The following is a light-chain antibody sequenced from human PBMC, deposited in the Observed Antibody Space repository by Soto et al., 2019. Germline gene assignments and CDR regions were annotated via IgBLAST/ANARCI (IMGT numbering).Light chain of an antibody. Sequence: EIVLTQSPATLPLSPGESATLSCRASQSVSAYLAWYQQKPGQAPRLLIYDASSRATGIPARFSGSGYRTEFTPTFTRLEPEDLAVYYCRQRTGWPPMYSFGQGTKVEIK. CDR1: QSVSAY. J-gene: IGKJ2*01. CDR2: DAS. CDR3: RQRTGWPPMYS. V-gene: IGKV3-11*01.